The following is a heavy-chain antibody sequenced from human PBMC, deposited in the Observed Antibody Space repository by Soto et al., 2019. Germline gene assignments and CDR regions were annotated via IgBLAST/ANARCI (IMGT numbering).Heavy chain of an antibody. Sequence: QVQLQESGPGLVKPSQTLSLTCSVSGGSISSGYYYWSWIRQPPGKGLEWIGNIYYSGNTYYNPSRKSRLIISIDTSKNQFSLKVGSVTAADTAVYFCARHRIEVVWRGFDFWGQGSPVTVSS. CDR2: IYYSGNT. D-gene: IGHD3-10*01. CDR1: GGSISSGYYY. V-gene: IGHV4-30-4*01. CDR3: ARHRIEVVWRGFDF. J-gene: IGHJ4*02.